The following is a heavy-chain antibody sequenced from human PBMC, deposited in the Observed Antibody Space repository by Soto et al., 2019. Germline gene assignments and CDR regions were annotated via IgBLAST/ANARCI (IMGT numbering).Heavy chain of an antibody. V-gene: IGHV1-69*01. CDR2: IVPIYGAV. D-gene: IGHD3-16*01. J-gene: IGHJ2*01. Sequence: QVQLVQSGAEVKKPGSSVKVSCKASGGTFSSYAISWVRQAPGQGLEWMGGIVPIYGAVKSAQKLQDRVTITADESTTTVYLELNSLRADDTAVYYCARDWVGGSWYFDLWGRCTLVTVSS. CDR3: ARDWVGGSWYFDL. CDR1: GGTFSSYA.